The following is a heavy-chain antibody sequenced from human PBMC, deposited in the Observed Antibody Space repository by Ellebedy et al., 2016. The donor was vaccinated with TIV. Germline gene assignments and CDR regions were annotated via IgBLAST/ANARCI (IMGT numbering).Heavy chain of an antibody. CDR3: ARDFDCSTTTCYDGGFDY. CDR2: IKEDGSEK. V-gene: IGHV3-7*01. CDR1: GFTFSNYW. D-gene: IGHD2-2*01. J-gene: IGHJ4*02. Sequence: GESLKISCAASGFTFSNYWMSWVRQAPGKGLEWVANIKEDGSEKYYVDSVKGRFTLSRDNAKNSLYLQMNSLRAEDTAVHYCARDFDCSTTTCYDGGFDYWGQGTLVTVSS.